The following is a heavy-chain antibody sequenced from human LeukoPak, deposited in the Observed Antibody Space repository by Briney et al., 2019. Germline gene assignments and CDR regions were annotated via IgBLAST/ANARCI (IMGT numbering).Heavy chain of an antibody. Sequence: SETLSLTCTVSGGSISNYYWSWIRQPPGKGLEWIGYIYYSGSTNYNPSLKSRVTISVDTSKNQFSLKLSSVTAADTAVYYCAREAEYYDILTGYSTTIDYWGQGTLVTVSS. CDR3: AREAEYYDILTGYSTTIDY. CDR2: IYYSGST. CDR1: GGSISNYY. D-gene: IGHD3-9*01. V-gene: IGHV4-59*01. J-gene: IGHJ4*02.